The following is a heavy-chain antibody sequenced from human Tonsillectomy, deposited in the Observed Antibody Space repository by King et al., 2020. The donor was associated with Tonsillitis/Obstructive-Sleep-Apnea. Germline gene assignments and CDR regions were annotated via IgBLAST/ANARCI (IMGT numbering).Heavy chain of an antibody. V-gene: IGHV1-2*06. CDR3: ATYYDFWGGYNALDI. Sequence: QLVQSGAEVKKPGASVTVSCKASGYTFTAYYIHWVRQAPGQGLEWMGRIIPNSGGTNYAQKFQGRVTMARDTSIRTAYMELTRLRSDDTAMYYCATYYDFWGGYNALDIWGQGTMVTVSS. CDR2: IIPNSGGT. D-gene: IGHD3-3*01. J-gene: IGHJ3*02. CDR1: GYTFTAYY.